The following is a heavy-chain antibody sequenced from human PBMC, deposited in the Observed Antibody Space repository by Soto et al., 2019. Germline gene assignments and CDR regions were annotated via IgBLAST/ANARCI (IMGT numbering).Heavy chain of an antibody. D-gene: IGHD3-22*01. CDR2: ICNSGTT. Sequence: QVQLQESGPTLVKPSETLSLTYTVSGGSIRSYCWTWIRQPPGEGLEWIGCICNSGTTNYNPSLKSRVAISIDTQKYQFSLQLSSVTVADTAFYYCAGGGSIVATRRLMDVWGKGTTVTVSS. CDR3: AGGGSIVATRRLMDV. CDR1: GGSIRSYC. J-gene: IGHJ6*03. V-gene: IGHV4-59*03.